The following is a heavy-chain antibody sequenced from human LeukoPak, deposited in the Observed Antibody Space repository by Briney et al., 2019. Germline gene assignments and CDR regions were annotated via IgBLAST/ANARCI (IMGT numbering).Heavy chain of an antibody. J-gene: IGHJ4*02. D-gene: IGHD4-23*01. Sequence: MERIFPIFGPPNFAQKFQGRVTITTDESTSTAYMELSSLRSEDTAVYYCARDLATLGFDYWGQGTLVTVSS. V-gene: IGHV1-69*05. CDR3: ARDLATLGFDY. CDR2: IFPIFGPP.